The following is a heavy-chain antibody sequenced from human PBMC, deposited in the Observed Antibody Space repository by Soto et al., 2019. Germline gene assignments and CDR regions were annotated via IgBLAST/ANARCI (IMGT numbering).Heavy chain of an antibody. V-gene: IGHV3-23*01. CDR1: GFTFSSSA. D-gene: IGHD3-9*01. Sequence: GGSLRLSCAASGFTFSSSAMSWVRQAPGKGLEWVSAVSGSGGTTYYADSVRGRFTISRDNSKNTLYLQMNSLRAEDTAVYYCAKGIRYFDWLIDYWGQGTLVTVSS. CDR2: VSGSGGTT. CDR3: AKGIRYFDWLIDY. J-gene: IGHJ4*02.